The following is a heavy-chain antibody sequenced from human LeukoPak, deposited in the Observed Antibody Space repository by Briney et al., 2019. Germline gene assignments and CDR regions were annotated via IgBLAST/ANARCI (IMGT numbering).Heavy chain of an antibody. V-gene: IGHV4-61*02. CDR1: ADSITSSSYD. CDR2: GYSSGST. CDR3: VRDCGGRGFKGWFDP. D-gene: IGHD5-12*01. J-gene: IGHJ5*02. Sequence: PSETLSFTCTVSADSITSSSYDWRWIRQPAGRGLEWIARGYSSGSTSYNPSLKSRFTISIDTSNNQFSLKLSTVIAADTAVYYCVRDCGGRGFKGWFDPWGQGTLVTVSS.